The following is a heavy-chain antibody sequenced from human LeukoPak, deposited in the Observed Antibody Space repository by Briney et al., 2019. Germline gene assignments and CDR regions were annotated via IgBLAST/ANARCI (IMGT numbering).Heavy chain of an antibody. D-gene: IGHD3-3*01. J-gene: IGHJ6*03. CDR3: ARDSKLRFLFYYMDV. Sequence: PGGSLRLSCVASGFTFSSYWMHWVRQAPGKGLVWVSRINTDGSSTYYADSVKGRFTISRDNAKNTLYLQMNSLRAEDTAVYYCARDSKLRFLFYYMDVWGKGTTVTVSS. V-gene: IGHV3-74*01. CDR1: GFTFSSYW. CDR2: INTDGSST.